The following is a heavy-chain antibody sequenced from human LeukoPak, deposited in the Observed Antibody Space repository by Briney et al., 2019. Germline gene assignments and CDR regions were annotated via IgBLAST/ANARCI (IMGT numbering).Heavy chain of an antibody. CDR1: GFTFSSYE. Sequence: PGGSLRLSCAASGFTFSSYEMNWVRQAPGKGLEWVSYISSSGSTIYHADSVKGRFTISRDNAKNSLYLQMNSLRAEDTAVYYCARDWNSGSYYSAFDIWGQGAMVTVSS. D-gene: IGHD1-26*01. J-gene: IGHJ3*02. CDR3: ARDWNSGSYYSAFDI. V-gene: IGHV3-48*03. CDR2: ISSSGSTI.